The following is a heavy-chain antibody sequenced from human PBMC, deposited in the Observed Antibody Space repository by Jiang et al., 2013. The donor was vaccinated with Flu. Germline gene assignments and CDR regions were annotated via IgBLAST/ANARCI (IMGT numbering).Heavy chain of an antibody. CDR2: IYHNGST. V-gene: IGHV4-4*02. J-gene: IGHJ5*02. Sequence: GPGLVKPSGTLSLTCAVSDGSISSSYWWTWVRQPPGKGLEWIGEIYHNGSTNYNPSLKSRVTISVDKSKNQFSLKLSSVTAADTAVYYCARDPRGVIALRGDNWFDPWGQGTLVTVSS. CDR3: ARDPRGVIALRGDNWFDP. CDR1: DGSISSSYW. D-gene: IGHD2-21*01.